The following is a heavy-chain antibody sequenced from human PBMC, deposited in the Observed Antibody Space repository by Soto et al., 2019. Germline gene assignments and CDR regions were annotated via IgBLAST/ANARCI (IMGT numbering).Heavy chain of an antibody. V-gene: IGHV4-59*01. CDR1: GGSISSYY. CDR2: IYYSGST. D-gene: IGHD3-3*01. J-gene: IGHJ5*02. CDR3: ASGIKIFGVGTTDWFDT. Sequence: PSETLSLTCTVSGGSISSYYWSWIRQPPGKGLEWVGYIYYSGSTNYNPSLKSRVTISVDTSKNQFSLKLSSVTAADTAVYYCASGIKIFGVGTTDWFDTSGQGTLVTVSS.